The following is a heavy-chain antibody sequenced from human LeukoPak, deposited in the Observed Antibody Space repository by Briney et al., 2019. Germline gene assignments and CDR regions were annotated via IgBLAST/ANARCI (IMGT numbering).Heavy chain of an antibody. Sequence: GASVKVSCKASGGTFSSYAISWVRQAPGQGLEWMGGIIPIFGTANYAQKFQGRVTITTDEYTNTAYMELSSLRSEDTAVYYCATGGTCSGGSCYWDYWGQGTLVTVSS. V-gene: IGHV1-69*05. CDR1: GGTFSSYA. D-gene: IGHD2-15*01. CDR2: IIPIFGTA. CDR3: ATGGTCSGGSCYWDY. J-gene: IGHJ4*02.